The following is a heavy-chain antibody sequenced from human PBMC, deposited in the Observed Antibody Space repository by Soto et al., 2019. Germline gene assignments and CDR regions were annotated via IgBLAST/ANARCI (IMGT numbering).Heavy chain of an antibody. CDR3: ARPAYYDILTGYPRPYYYYMDV. CDR1: GSSISSSSYY. D-gene: IGHD3-9*01. Sequence: TSETLSLTCTVSGSSISSSSYYWGWIRQPPGKGLEWTGSIYYSGSTYYNPSLKSRVTISVDTSKNQFSLKLSSVTAADTAVYYCARPAYYDILTGYPRPYYYYMDVWGKGTTVTVSS. J-gene: IGHJ6*03. V-gene: IGHV4-39*01. CDR2: IYYSGST.